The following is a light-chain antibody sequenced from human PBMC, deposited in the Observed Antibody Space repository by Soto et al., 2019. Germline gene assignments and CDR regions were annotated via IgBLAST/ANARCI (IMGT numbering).Light chain of an antibody. CDR3: QQYYSSPPT. CDR2: WAS. CDR1: QSVLYSSNNKNN. Sequence: DIVMTQSPDSLAVSLGERATINCKSSQSVLYSSNNKNNLAWYQQKPGQPPKLLLYWASTRESGVPDRFSGSGSGTDFTLTISSLQAEDVAVYYCQQYYSSPPTFGQGTKLEIK. V-gene: IGKV4-1*01. J-gene: IGKJ2*01.